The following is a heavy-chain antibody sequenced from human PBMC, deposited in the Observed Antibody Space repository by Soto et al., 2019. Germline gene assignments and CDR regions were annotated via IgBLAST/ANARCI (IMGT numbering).Heavy chain of an antibody. CDR2: IRNKVNSYTT. V-gene: IGHV3-72*01. D-gene: IGHD6-13*01. J-gene: IGHJ3*01. Sequence: GGSLRLSCAASGFTFSDHYMDWVRQAPGKGLEWVGRIRNKVNSYTTEYAASVKGRFTVSRDDSKNSLYLQMNSLKTEDTAVYYCARVRSSSWGVHAFDFWGQGTMVTVSS. CDR3: ARVRSSSWGVHAFDF. CDR1: GFTFSDHY.